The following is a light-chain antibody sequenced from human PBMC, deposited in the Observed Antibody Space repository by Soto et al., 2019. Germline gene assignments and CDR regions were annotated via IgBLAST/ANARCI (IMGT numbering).Light chain of an antibody. CDR1: QSISSW. CDR3: QQYNYYPYT. V-gene: IGKV1-5*01. CDR2: DAS. Sequence: DIQMTQSPSTLSASVGDRVTITCRASQSISSWLAWYQQKPGKAPKLLIYDASSLESGVPSRFSDSGSGTDFTLTISSLQPDDFAAYYCQQYNYYPYTFGQGTKLEIK. J-gene: IGKJ2*01.